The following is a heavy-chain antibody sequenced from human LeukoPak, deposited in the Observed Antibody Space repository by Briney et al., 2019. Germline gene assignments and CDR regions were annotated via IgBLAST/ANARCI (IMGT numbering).Heavy chain of an antibody. CDR3: ARPRGSRLYFDY. J-gene: IGHJ4*02. V-gene: IGHV4-59*08. D-gene: IGHD1-26*01. CDR1: GGSISNYY. Sequence: SETLSLTCTVSGGSISNYYWSWLRQPPGKALEWIGYIDYRGSTNTNPSLRSRVTLSVDTSKNQFSLKLSSVTATDTAVYYCARPRGSRLYFDYWGQGTLVTVSS. CDR2: IDYRGST.